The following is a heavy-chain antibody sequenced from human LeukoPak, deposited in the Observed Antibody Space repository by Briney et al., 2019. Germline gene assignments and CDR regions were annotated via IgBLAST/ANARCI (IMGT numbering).Heavy chain of an antibody. J-gene: IGHJ3*02. CDR2: IWYDGSNK. CDR1: GFTFSSYG. D-gene: IGHD3-9*01. V-gene: IGHV3-33*01. Sequence: GGSLRLSCAASGFTFSSYGMHWVRQAPGKGLEWVAVIWYDGSNKYYADSVKGRFTVSRDNSKNTLYLQMNSLRAEDTAVYYCAREGYYDILTGAFDIWGQGTMVTVSS. CDR3: AREGYYDILTGAFDI.